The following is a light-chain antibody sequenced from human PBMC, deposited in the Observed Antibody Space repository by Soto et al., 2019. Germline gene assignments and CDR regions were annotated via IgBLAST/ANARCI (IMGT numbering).Light chain of an antibody. CDR2: EVN. V-gene: IGLV2-8*01. J-gene: IGLJ2*01. CDR1: RVDVGDYNY. Sequence: QSALTQPPSASGSPGQSVTISCTGTRVDVGDYNYVSWYQQHPGKAPKPIIYEVNKRPSGVPDRFSGSKSGNTASLSVSGLQADDEADYYCSSYAGSNNLEVFGGGTKLTVL. CDR3: SSYAGSNNLEV.